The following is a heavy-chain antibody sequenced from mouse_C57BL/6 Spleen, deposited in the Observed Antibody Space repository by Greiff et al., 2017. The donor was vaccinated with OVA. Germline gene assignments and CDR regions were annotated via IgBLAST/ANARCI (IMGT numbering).Heavy chain of an antibody. D-gene: IGHD1-1*01. J-gene: IGHJ2*01. V-gene: IGHV1-82*01. CDR2: IYPGDGDT. Sequence: QVQLKESGPELVKPGASVKISCKASGYAFSSSWMNWVKQRPGTGLEWIGRIYPGDGDTNYNGKFKGKATLTADKSSSTAYMQLSSLTSEDSAVYFCARDYYGSSYDYWGQGTTLTVSS. CDR3: ARDYYGSSYDY. CDR1: GYAFSSSW.